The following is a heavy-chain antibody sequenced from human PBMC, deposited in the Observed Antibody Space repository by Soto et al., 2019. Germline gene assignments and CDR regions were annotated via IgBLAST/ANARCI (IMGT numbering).Heavy chain of an antibody. J-gene: IGHJ4*02. CDR1: GFTFSSHA. D-gene: IGHD6-19*01. V-gene: IGHV3-30-3*01. CDR3: ARGSDSSARLDY. Sequence: QVQLVESGGGVVQPGRSLRLSCAASGFTFSSHAMNWVRQAPGKGLEWVAVISYDGSNKYYADSVKGLFTISRDNSKHTLYLQMNSLRAEDTAVYYCARGSDSSARLDYWGQGTLVTVSS. CDR2: ISYDGSNK.